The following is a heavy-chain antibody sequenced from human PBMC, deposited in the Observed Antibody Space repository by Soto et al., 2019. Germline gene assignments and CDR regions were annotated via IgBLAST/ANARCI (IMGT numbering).Heavy chain of an antibody. CDR2: ISYDGGNK. J-gene: IGHJ6*02. Sequence: QVQLVESGGGVVQPGMSLRLSCVASGFPLRTYALHWVRQAPGKGLEWMTVISYDGGNKYYADSVRGRFTISRDNSKNTVYLQMNNLRPDDTAVYFCALAEPANFGGFTDASYDGLDVWGQGSAVTV. V-gene: IGHV3-30-3*01. CDR3: ALAEPANFGGFTDASYDGLDV. D-gene: IGHD3-3*01. CDR1: GFPLRTYA.